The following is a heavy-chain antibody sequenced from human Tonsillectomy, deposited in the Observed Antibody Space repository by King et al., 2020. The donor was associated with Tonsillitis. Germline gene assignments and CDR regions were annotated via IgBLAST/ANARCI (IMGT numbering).Heavy chain of an antibody. CDR2: VQHNGGKR. D-gene: IGHD3-22*01. V-gene: IGHV3-30*02. CDR1: GFTFSNYG. J-gene: IGHJ4*02. Sequence: VQLVESGGGVVQPGGSLRLSCATSGFTFSNYGIHWVRQAPGKGLEWVAFVQHNGGKRYYADSVKGRFTISRDNSKNTVYLQMNSLRTEDTAMYYCAKHGRRYQYDRSGKSIANLLASWGQGTLVTVSS. CDR3: AKHGRRYQYDRSGKSIANLLAS.